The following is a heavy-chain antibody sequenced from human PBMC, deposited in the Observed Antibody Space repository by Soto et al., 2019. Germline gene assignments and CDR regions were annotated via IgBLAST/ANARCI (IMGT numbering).Heavy chain of an antibody. V-gene: IGHV3-23*01. CDR2: IGESGGST. CDR1: GFTFRNYV. D-gene: IGHD2-21*01. Sequence: LRLSCAASGFTFRNYVMNWVRQAPGKGLEWVSGIGESGGSTFYADSVKGRFTISRDNSKNTLYLQMNSLRAEDTAVYYCAKDAGIRGHYYYGMDVWGQGTTVTVSS. CDR3: AKDAGIRGHYYYGMDV. J-gene: IGHJ6*02.